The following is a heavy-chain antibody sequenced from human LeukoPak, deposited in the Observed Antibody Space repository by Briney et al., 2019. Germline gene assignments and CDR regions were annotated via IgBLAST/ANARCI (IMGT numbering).Heavy chain of an antibody. CDR1: VCTLHSCA. CDR3: SKGVGSRANIENWFDP. V-gene: IGHV3-30*18. CDR2: VSSDESIQ. J-gene: IGHJ5*02. Sequence: GCSLTLPHAPSVCTLHSCAIHWLRQTPPKGLEGVAVVSSDESIQFHRDHLKGRFTISRNNSKNTLYLQTNIRSGGDTALYYLSKGVGSRANIENWFDPWGQGTLVTVSS. D-gene: IGHD6-13*01.